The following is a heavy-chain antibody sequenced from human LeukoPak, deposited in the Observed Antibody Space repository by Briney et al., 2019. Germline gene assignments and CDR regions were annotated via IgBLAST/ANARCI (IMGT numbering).Heavy chain of an antibody. Sequence: PGGSLRLSCAASGFTFSSYAMHWVRQAAGKGLEWVAVVSYDGSNKYYADSVKGRFTISRDNAKNSLYLQMNSLRAEDTAVYYCARYPGIAAAGGDYWGQGTLVTVSS. CDR1: GFTFSSYA. CDR2: VSYDGSNK. D-gene: IGHD6-13*01. J-gene: IGHJ4*02. CDR3: ARYPGIAAAGGDY. V-gene: IGHV3-30-3*01.